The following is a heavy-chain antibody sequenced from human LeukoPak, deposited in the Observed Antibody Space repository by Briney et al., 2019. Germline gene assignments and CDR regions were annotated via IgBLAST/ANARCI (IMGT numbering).Heavy chain of an antibody. D-gene: IGHD3-3*01. V-gene: IGHV3-30-3*01. Sequence: PGGSLRLSCAASGFTFSSYAMHWVRQAPGKGLEGVAVISYDGSNKYYADSVKGRFTISRDNSKNTLYLQMNSLRAEDTAVYYCARDGVFGVVNGNWFDPWGQGTLVTVSS. J-gene: IGHJ5*02. CDR2: ISYDGSNK. CDR1: GFTFSSYA. CDR3: ARDGVFGVVNGNWFDP.